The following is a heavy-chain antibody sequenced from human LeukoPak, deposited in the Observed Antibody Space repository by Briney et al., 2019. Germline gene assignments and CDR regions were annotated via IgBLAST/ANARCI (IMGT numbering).Heavy chain of an antibody. CDR1: GFTFSSYS. CDR2: ISSSSSYI. D-gene: IGHD6-19*01. J-gene: IGHJ4*02. CDR3: ARDPSVAGLFDY. V-gene: IGHV3-21*01. Sequence: KPGGSLRLSCAASGFTFSSYSMNWVRQAPGKGLKWVSSISSSSSYIYYADSVKGRFTISRDNAKNSLYLQMNSLRAEDTAVYYCARDPSVAGLFDYWGQGTLVTVSS.